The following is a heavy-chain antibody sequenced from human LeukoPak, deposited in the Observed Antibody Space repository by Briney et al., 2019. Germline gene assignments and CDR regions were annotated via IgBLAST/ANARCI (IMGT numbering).Heavy chain of an antibody. Sequence: SETLSLTCSVSGGSISSYYWSWIRQPAGKGLEWIGGIHTSGSTNYNPSLKSRVTMSVDTSKNQFSLKLSSVTAADTAVYYCARRRLQGGWWFDPWGQGTLVTVSS. D-gene: IGHD4-11*01. CDR2: IHTSGST. J-gene: IGHJ5*02. V-gene: IGHV4-4*07. CDR1: GGSISSYY. CDR3: ARRRLQGGWWFDP.